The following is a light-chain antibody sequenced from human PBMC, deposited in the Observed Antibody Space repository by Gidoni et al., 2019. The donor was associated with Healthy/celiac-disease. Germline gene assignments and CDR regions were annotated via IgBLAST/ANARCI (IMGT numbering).Light chain of an antibody. V-gene: IGKV3-20*01. Sequence: EIVLTQSPGTLSLSPGESATLSCRASQSVSSSYLAWYQQKPGQAPRLLIYGASSRATGIPDRFSGSGSGTDFTRTISRLEPEDFAVYYCQQYGSSPLLTFGGGTKVEIK. CDR3: QQYGSSPLLT. J-gene: IGKJ4*01. CDR1: QSVSSSY. CDR2: GAS.